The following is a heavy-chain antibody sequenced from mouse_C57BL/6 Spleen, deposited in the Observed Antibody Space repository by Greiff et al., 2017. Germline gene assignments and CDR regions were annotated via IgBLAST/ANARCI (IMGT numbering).Heavy chain of an antibody. CDR1: GYSFTDYN. CDR2: INPNYGTT. CDR3: ARNSYGSSPWFAY. D-gene: IGHD1-1*01. V-gene: IGHV1-39*01. J-gene: IGHJ3*01. Sequence: VQLQQSVPSLFNPFPSLNISCKASGYSFTDYNMNWVKQSNGKSLEWIGVINPNYGTTSYNQKFKGKATLTVDQSSSTAYMQLNSLTSEDSAVYYCARNSYGSSPWFAYWGQGTLVTVSA.